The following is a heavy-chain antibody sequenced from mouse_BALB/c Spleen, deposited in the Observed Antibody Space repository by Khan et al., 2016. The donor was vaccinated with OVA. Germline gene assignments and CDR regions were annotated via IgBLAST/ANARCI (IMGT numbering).Heavy chain of an antibody. D-gene: IGHD1-1*01. CDR3: AKIYRSDFDY. CDR2: INPHIGET. Sequence: EVELVESGPELVKPGASVKISCKASGYSFTGYFMNWVMQSHGKSLEWIGRINPHIGETFYNQKFKDKATLTVDESSSTAHMQLRSQASEDSAVYYCAKIYRSDFDYWGQGTTLTVSS. CDR1: GYSFTGYF. V-gene: IGHV1-20*02. J-gene: IGHJ2*01.